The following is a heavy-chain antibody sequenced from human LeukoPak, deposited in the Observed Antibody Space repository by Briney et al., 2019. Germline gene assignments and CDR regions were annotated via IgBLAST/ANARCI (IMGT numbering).Heavy chain of an antibody. D-gene: IGHD5-12*01. J-gene: IGHJ4*02. CDR3: ARGHSAYDPFDY. Sequence: GRSLRLSCTPSGFTFGDYAMSWFRQAPGKGLEWVGFIRSKASGGTTEYAASVKDRLTISRDDSKSIAYLQMNSLKTDDTALYYCARGHSAYDPFDYWGQGTLVTVSS. CDR2: IRSKASGGTT. CDR1: GFTFGDYA. V-gene: IGHV3-49*03.